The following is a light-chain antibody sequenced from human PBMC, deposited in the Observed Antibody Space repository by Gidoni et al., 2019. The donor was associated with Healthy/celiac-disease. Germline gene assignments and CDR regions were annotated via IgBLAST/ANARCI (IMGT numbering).Light chain of an antibody. CDR3: QPSYSTPRT. CDR2: AAS. V-gene: IGKV1-39*01. J-gene: IGKJ1*01. Sequence: DIQMTQSPSSLSASVGDRVTITCRASQSISSYLNWYQQKPGKAPKLLIYAASSLQSGVPSSFIGSGSWTDFTLTISSLQPADFATYYCQPSYSTPRTFGQGTKVDIK. CDR1: QSISSY.